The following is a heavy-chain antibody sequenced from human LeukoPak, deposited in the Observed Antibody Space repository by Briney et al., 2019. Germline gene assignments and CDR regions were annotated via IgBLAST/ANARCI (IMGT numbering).Heavy chain of an antibody. CDR2: ISSSSSYI. Sequence: GGSLRLSCAASGFTFDDYGMTWVRQAPGKGLEWVSSISSSSSYIYYADSVKGRFTISRDNAKNSLYLQMNSLRAEDTAVYYCASRLTSSGSFDYWGQGTLVTVSS. D-gene: IGHD3-22*01. J-gene: IGHJ4*02. CDR3: ASRLTSSGSFDY. V-gene: IGHV3-21*01. CDR1: GFTFDDYG.